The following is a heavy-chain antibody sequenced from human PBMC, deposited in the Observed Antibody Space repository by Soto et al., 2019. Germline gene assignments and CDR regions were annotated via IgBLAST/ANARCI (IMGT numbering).Heavy chain of an antibody. Sequence: QITLRESGHSLVKPTETLTLTCTFSGFSLTTTGVGVGWIRQPPGKALEWLAVVFWDGGERYSPSLKSRVTITKDTSKDQVVFTMTNMDPADTATYYCTQVYGSGSWGWYFHSWGQGTLVTVSS. D-gene: IGHD1-26*01. CDR2: VFWDGGE. V-gene: IGHV2-5*02. J-gene: IGHJ4*02. CDR3: TQVYGSGSWGWYFHS. CDR1: GFSLTTTGVG.